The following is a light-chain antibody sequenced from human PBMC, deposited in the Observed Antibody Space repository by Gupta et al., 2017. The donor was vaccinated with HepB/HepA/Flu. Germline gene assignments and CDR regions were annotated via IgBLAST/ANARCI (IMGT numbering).Light chain of an antibody. CDR3: QQYNMWPLT. V-gene: IGKV3-15*01. CDR2: GAS. J-gene: IGKJ4*01. CDR1: HSVSAN. Sequence: VMTQSPATLSVSPGERATLSCRASHSVSANLAWYQQKPGQAPRLLIYGASSRATGIPDRFSGTGSGTEFTLNIAGLQSEDSAVYYCQQYNMWPLTFGGGTKLEI.